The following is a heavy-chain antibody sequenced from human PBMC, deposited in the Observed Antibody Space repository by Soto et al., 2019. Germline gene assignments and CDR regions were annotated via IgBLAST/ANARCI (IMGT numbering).Heavy chain of an antibody. J-gene: IGHJ4*02. D-gene: IGHD6-19*01. V-gene: IGHV3-15*07. CDR2: IKRKSDGGTT. Sequence: EVQLVESGGGLVKPGESLRLSCAASDFTFKNDWMNWVRQAPGKGLEWVGRIKRKSDGGTTDYAEPVKGRFTVSRDDTKNLLYLQMNSRRADGSAVYYWTTLIAVPGRYYWGQGALVTVS. CDR1: DFTFKNDW. CDR3: TTLIAVPGRYY.